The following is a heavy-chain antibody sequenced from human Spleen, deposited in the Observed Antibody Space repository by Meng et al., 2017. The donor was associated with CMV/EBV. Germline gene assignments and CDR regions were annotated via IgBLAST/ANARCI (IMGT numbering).Heavy chain of an antibody. V-gene: IGHV4-39*07. CDR1: GDSISSSDYH. D-gene: IGHD5-18*01. CDR3: ARGPRGYSYEKDWFDP. J-gene: IGHJ5*02. CDR2: IHSSGYT. Sequence: SETLSLTCTVYGDSISSSDYHWAWIRQPPGKGLECIGSIHSSGYTYSNPSLKSRVAFSLDTSKNQFSLKLSSVTAADTAVYYCARGPRGYSYEKDWFDPWGQGTLVTVSS.